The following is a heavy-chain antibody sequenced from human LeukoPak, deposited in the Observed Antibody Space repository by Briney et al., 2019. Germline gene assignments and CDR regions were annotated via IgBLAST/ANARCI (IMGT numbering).Heavy chain of an antibody. CDR1: GGTFSSYA. V-gene: IGHV1-69*04. Sequence: ASVKVSCKASGGTFSSYAISWVRQAPGQGLEWMGRSIPILGIANYAQKFQGRVTITADKSTSTAYMELSSLRSEDTAVYYCARVPTAVDTAMVTAYWGQGTLVTVSS. D-gene: IGHD5-18*01. J-gene: IGHJ4*02. CDR2: SIPILGIA. CDR3: ARVPTAVDTAMVTAY.